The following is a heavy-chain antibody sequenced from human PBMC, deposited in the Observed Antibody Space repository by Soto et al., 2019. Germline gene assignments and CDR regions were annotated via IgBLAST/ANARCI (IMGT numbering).Heavy chain of an antibody. J-gene: IGHJ4*02. V-gene: IGHV3-7*01. Sequence: GGSLRLSCAASGFTFSSYWMSWVRQAPGKGLEWVANIKQDGSEKYYVDSVKGRFTISRDNAKNSLYLQMNSLRAEDTAVYYCARDRPQRRTGIDYWGQGTLVTVSS. CDR2: IKQDGSEK. D-gene: IGHD6-25*01. CDR3: ARDRPQRRTGIDY. CDR1: GFTFSSYW.